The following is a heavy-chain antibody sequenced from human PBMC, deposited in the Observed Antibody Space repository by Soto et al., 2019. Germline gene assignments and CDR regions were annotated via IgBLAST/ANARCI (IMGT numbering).Heavy chain of an antibody. Sequence: QVQLVQSGAEVKKPGSSVKVSCKASGGTFSSYAISWVRQAPGQGLEWMGGIIPIFGTANYAQKFQGRVTITADESTSTANMELSSLRSEDTAVYYCASHILRQQLADYYYGMDVWGQGTTVTVSS. J-gene: IGHJ6*02. CDR3: ASHILRQQLADYYYGMDV. CDR2: IIPIFGTA. V-gene: IGHV1-69*01. CDR1: GGTFSSYA. D-gene: IGHD6-13*01.